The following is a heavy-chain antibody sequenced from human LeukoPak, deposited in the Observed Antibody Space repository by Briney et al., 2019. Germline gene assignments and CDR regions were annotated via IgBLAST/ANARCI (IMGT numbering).Heavy chain of an antibody. CDR2: IYYSGST. D-gene: IGHD2-2*01. CDR1: GGSTSSYY. CDR3: ARMPTDYGMDV. J-gene: IGHJ6*02. V-gene: IGHV4-59*08. Sequence: SETLFLTCTVSGGSTSSYYWSWIRQPPGKGLEWIGYIYYSGSTNYNPSLKSRVTISVDTSKNQFSLKLSSVTAADTAVYYCARMPTDYGMDVWGQGTTVTVSS.